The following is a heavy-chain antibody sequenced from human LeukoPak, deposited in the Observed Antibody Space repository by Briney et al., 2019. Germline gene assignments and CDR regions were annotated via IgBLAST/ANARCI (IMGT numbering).Heavy chain of an antibody. CDR1: GFTFSSYA. Sequence: GGSPRLSCAASGFTFSSYAMSWVRQAPGKGLEWVSAISGSGGSTYYADSVKGRFTISRDNSKNTLYLQMNSLRAEDTAVYYCAKVVWFHHLYYFDYWGQGTLVTVSS. CDR3: AKVVWFHHLYYFDY. D-gene: IGHD3-3*01. J-gene: IGHJ4*02. CDR2: ISGSGGST. V-gene: IGHV3-23*01.